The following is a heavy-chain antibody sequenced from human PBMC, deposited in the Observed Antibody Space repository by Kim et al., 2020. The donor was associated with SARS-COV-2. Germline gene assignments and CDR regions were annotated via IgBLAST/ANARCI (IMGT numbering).Heavy chain of an antibody. V-gene: IGHV1-69*13. CDR1: GGTFSSYA. CDR2: IIPIFGTA. D-gene: IGHD7-27*01. Sequence: SVKVSCKASGGTFSSYAISWVRQAPGQGLEWMGGIIPIFGTAKYAQKFQGRVTITADESTSTVYMELSSLRSEDTAVYYCARDRDWGDERHFDYWGQGTLVTVSS. J-gene: IGHJ4*02. CDR3: ARDRDWGDERHFDY.